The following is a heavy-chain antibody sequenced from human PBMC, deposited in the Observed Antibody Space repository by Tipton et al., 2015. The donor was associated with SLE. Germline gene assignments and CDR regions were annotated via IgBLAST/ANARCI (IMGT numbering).Heavy chain of an antibody. CDR1: GGSISSGGYY. Sequence: TLSLTCTVSGGSISSGGYYWSWIRQPPGKGLEWIGYIYYSGSTNYNPSLKSRVTISVDTSKNQFSLKLSSVTAADTAVYYCARDPFGAYYGDYEGFWGQGTQVTVSS. J-gene: IGHJ4*02. CDR3: ARDPFGAYYGDYEGF. CDR2: IYYSGST. D-gene: IGHD4-17*01. V-gene: IGHV4-61*08.